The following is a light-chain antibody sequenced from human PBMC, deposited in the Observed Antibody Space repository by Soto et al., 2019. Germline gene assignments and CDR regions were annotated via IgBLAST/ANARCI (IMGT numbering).Light chain of an antibody. Sequence: QSVLTQPASVSGSPGQSITISCTGTSSDVGGYNLVSWYQQYPDKAPKLMIFDVNTRPSGVSNRFSGSKSGNTASLTISGLQAEDEADYCCSSYKSSSTLPYVFGTGTKLTVL. CDR3: SSYKSSSTLPYV. CDR1: SSDVGGYNL. J-gene: IGLJ1*01. CDR2: DVN. V-gene: IGLV2-14*01.